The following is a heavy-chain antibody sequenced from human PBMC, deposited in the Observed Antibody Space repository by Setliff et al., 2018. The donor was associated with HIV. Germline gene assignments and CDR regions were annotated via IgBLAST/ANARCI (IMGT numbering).Heavy chain of an antibody. V-gene: IGHV4-34*01. J-gene: IGHJ4*02. CDR3: ARVSIVPVASGYYYFEY. Sequence: SETLSLTCAVYGGSFSGYHWNWIRQPPGKGLEWIGEINHSGRTNYNPSLKSRVTISVDTSKNQFSLKLRSVTAADTAMYYCARVSIVPVASGYYYFEYWGQGTLVTVSS. CDR2: INHSGRT. CDR1: GGSFSGYH. D-gene: IGHD3-3*01.